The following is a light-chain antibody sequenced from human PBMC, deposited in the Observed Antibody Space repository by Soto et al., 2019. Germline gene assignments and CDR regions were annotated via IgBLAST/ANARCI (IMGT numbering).Light chain of an antibody. CDR2: EVS. V-gene: IGLV2-8*01. CDR1: SSDVGGYKY. Sequence: QSVLTQPPSASGSPGQSVTISCTGTSSDVGGYKYVSWYQQHPGKAPKLMIYEVSKRPSGVPDRFSGSKSGNTASLTVSGLQAEDEADYYCASYAARNNGVFGGGTKLTVL. J-gene: IGLJ3*02. CDR3: ASYAARNNGV.